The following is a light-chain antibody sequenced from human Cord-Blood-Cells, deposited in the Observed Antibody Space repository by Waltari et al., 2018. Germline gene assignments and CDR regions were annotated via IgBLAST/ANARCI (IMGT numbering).Light chain of an antibody. J-gene: IGLJ2*01. CDR2: EVS. CDR1: SSDVGGYNY. Sequence: QSALTPPPSASGSPGQSVTISCTGTSSDVGGYNYVSWYQQHPAKAPKRMIYEVSKRPTGVPDRFSGSKSGNTASLTVSGLQAEYEADYYCSSYAGSNNLVFGGGTKLTVL. V-gene: IGLV2-8*01. CDR3: SSYAGSNNLV.